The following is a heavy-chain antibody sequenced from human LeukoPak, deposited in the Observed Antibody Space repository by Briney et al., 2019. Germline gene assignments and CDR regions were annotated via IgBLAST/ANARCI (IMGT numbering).Heavy chain of an antibody. D-gene: IGHD3-16*01. J-gene: IGHJ4*02. CDR2: INHSGST. Sequence: SETLSLTCAVYGGSFSGYYWSWIRQPPGKGLEWIGEINHSGSTNYNPSLKSRVTISVDTSKNQFSLKLSSVTAADTAVYYCARGHFFGALRGSFDYWGQGTLVTVSS. V-gene: IGHV4-34*01. CDR1: GGSFSGYY. CDR3: ARGHFFGALRGSFDY.